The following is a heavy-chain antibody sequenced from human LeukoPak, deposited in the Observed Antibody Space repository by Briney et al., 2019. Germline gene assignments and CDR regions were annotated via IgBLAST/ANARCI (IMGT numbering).Heavy chain of an antibody. CDR3: ARLSSHYGDYKVDP. CDR1: GYPFNNYD. D-gene: IGHD4-17*01. CDR2: MNPHSGKT. V-gene: IGHV1-8*01. Sequence: ASVKVSCKASGYPFNNYDINWVRQATGQGLEWMGWMNPHSGKTGYAQSFQGRVTMTRDTSISTAYMELSSLRSEDTAVYYCARLSSHYGDYKVDPWGQGALVTVSS. J-gene: IGHJ5*02.